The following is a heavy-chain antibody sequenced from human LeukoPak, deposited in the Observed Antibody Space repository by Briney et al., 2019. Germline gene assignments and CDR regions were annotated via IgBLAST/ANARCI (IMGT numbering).Heavy chain of an antibody. CDR3: AKGAGEGYMGV. D-gene: IGHD3-16*01. J-gene: IGHJ6*03. CDR2: LGYDGIKE. CDR1: GFTFSNYG. Sequence: QPGRSLRLSCAASGFTFSNYGMHWVRQAPGKGLEWVAVLGYDGIKEYYADSVKGRFTISRDNSKNTLYLQMNSLRTDDTAMYYCAKGAGEGYMGVWGKGTTVTVSS. V-gene: IGHV3-33*06.